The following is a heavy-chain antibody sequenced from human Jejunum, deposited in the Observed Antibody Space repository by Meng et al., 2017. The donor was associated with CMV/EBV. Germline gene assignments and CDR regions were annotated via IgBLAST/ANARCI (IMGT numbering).Heavy chain of an antibody. CDR1: GFTFSNAW. Sequence: CAASGFTFSNAWMNWVRQAPGKGLEWVGRVKSEIDGATTDYAAPVKGRFTISRDDSKNTVYMQLNSPKSEDTGVYYCTTGGVVGSWGQGTLVTVSS. J-gene: IGHJ4*02. D-gene: IGHD2-21*01. V-gene: IGHV3-15*01. CDR2: VKSEIDGATT. CDR3: TTGGVVGS.